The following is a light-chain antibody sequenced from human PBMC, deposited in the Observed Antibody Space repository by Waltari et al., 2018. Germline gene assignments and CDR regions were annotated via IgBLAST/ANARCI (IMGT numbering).Light chain of an antibody. Sequence: QSVLTQPPSVSGAPGLRVTISCTGSSSNIGAGYDVHWYQHLPGTAPKLLIYGTKNRPSGVPDLFSGSTSGTSASLAITRLQVDDEADYYCQSYDTSLSVVFGGGTKLTVL. CDR2: GTK. J-gene: IGLJ2*01. CDR3: QSYDTSLSVV. V-gene: IGLV1-40*01. CDR1: SSNIGAGYD.